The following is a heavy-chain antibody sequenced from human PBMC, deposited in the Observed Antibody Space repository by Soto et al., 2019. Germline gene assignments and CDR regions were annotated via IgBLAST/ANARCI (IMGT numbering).Heavy chain of an antibody. CDR2: IWYDGSNK. D-gene: IGHD1-1*01. V-gene: IGHV3-33*01. CDR1: GFTFSSYR. Sequence: GGSLRLSCAASGFTFSSYRMHWVRQAPGKGLEWVAVIWYDGSNKYYADSVKGRFTISRDNSKNTLYLQMNSLRAEDTAVYYCAADPNCNDGCPGGNDAFDIWGPTPIVTV. CDR3: AADPNCNDGCPGGNDAFDI. J-gene: IGHJ3*02.